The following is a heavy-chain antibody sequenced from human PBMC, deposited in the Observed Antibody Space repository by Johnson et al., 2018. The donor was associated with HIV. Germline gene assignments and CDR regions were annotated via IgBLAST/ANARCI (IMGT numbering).Heavy chain of an antibody. CDR1: GFTFSSYW. Sequence: VQLVESGGGLVQPGGSLRLSCAASGFTFSSYWMSWVRQAPGKGLEWVANIKQDGSEKYYVDSVKGRFTISRDNAKNTLYLQMNSLRAEDTAVYYCATRGFYCADGVCHGVFDFWGQGTVVSVSS. CDR3: ATRGFYCADGVCHGVFDF. D-gene: IGHD2-8*01. CDR2: IKQDGSEK. J-gene: IGHJ3*01. V-gene: IGHV3-7*02.